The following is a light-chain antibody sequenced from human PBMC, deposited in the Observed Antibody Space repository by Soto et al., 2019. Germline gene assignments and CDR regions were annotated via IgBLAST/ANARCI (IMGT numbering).Light chain of an antibody. Sequence: PGERATLSCRASQRVGRYLAWYQQKPGQAPRLLIYEISNRATDIPARFSGNGSGTDFALTISSLEPGDFAVYYCQQRANWPPITFGQGTRVEIK. CDR3: QQRANWPPIT. V-gene: IGKV3-11*01. CDR2: EIS. J-gene: IGKJ5*01. CDR1: QRVGRY.